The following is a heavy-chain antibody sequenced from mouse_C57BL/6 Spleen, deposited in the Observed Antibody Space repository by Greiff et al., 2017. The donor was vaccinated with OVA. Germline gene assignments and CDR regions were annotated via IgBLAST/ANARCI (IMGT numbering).Heavy chain of an antibody. J-gene: IGHJ4*01. CDR2: IDPSDSST. CDR3: AREGTTVNAMDY. V-gene: IGHV1-59*01. Sequence: QVQLQQPGAELVRPGTSVKLSCKASGYTFTSYWMHWVRQRPGQGLEWIGVIDPSDSSTTYNQKFKGKATLTVDTSSSTAYMQLSSLTSEDSAVYYCAREGTTVNAMDYWGQGTTVTVSS. CDR1: GYTFTSYW. D-gene: IGHD1-1*01.